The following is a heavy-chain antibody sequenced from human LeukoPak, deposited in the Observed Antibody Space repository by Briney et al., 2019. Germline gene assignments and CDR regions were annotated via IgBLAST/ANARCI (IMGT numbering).Heavy chain of an antibody. CDR3: ARSGGYSSSWSL. Sequence: SETLSLTFTVSGGSIITYYWNWIRQPPGKGLEGIGYISNSGITTYNPSLKSRVTISVDSSKSQFSLKLNSVTAADTAVYYCARSGGYSSSWSLWGQGTLVTVSS. CDR2: ISNSGIT. CDR1: GGSIITYY. J-gene: IGHJ4*02. D-gene: IGHD6-13*01. V-gene: IGHV4-59*01.